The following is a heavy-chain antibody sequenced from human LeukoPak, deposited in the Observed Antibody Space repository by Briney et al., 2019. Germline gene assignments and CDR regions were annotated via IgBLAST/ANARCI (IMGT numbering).Heavy chain of an antibody. D-gene: IGHD3-3*01. CDR1: GGSFSGYY. CDR3: ARKIRFLAPQNWFDP. Sequence: SETLSLTCAVYGGSFSGYYWSWIRQPPGKGLEWIGEINHSGSTNYNPSLKSRVTISVDTSKNQFSLKLSSVTAADTAVYYCARKIRFLAPQNWFDPWGQGTLVTVSS. CDR2: INHSGST. J-gene: IGHJ5*02. V-gene: IGHV4-34*01.